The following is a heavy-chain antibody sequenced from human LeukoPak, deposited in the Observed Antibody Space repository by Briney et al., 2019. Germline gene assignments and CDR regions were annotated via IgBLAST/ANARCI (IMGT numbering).Heavy chain of an antibody. Sequence: SETLSLTCTVSGGSISSYYWSWIRQPAGKGLEWIGRIYTSGSTSYNPSLKSRVTMSVDTSKNQFSLKLSSVTAADTAVYYCARDLGNRYYYDSSGLDYWGQGTLVTVSS. CDR1: GGSISSYY. CDR2: IYTSGST. J-gene: IGHJ4*02. V-gene: IGHV4-4*07. D-gene: IGHD3-22*01. CDR3: ARDLGNRYYYDSSGLDY.